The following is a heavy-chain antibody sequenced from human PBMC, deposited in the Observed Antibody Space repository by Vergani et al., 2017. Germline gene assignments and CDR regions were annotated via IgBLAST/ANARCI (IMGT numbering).Heavy chain of an antibody. J-gene: IGHJ6*03. CDR2: IIPIFGTA. V-gene: IGHV1-69*01. CDR1: GGTFSSYA. D-gene: IGHD5-12*01. CDR3: ARVGSGYDRYYYYYYMDV. Sequence: QVQLLQSGAEVKKPGSSVKVSCKASGGTFSSYAISWVRQAPGQGLEWMGGIIPIFGTANYAQKFQGRVTITADESTGTAYMELSSLRAEDTAVYYCARVGSGYDRYYYYYYMDVWGKGTTVTVSS.